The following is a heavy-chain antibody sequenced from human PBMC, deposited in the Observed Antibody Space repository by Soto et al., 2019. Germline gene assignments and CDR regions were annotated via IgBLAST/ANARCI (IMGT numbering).Heavy chain of an antibody. Sequence: GRSLRLSCAASGFTFSDYYMSWIRQAPGKGLEWVSYISSSGSTIYYAGSVKGRFTISRANAKTSLYLQMNSLRAEDTAVYYCAGGYSSSGWDYYYGMVVWGQGTTVTVSS. V-gene: IGHV3-11*01. J-gene: IGHJ6*02. D-gene: IGHD6-13*01. CDR1: GFTFSDYY. CDR3: AGGYSSSGWDYYYGMVV. CDR2: ISSSGSTI.